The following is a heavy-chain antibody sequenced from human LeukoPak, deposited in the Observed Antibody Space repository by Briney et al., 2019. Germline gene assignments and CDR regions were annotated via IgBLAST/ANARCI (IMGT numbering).Heavy chain of an antibody. J-gene: IGHJ6*02. CDR1: SGSISSYY. V-gene: IGHV4-4*08. CDR3: ARGYGWGSYYYYYGLDV. D-gene: IGHD3-10*01. Sequence: SETLSLTCTVSSGSISSYYWSWIRQPPGKGLEWIGYIYTTGTTNYSPSLMSRVTMSIDTSETHVTLNLSSVTAADTAVYYCARGYGWGSYYYYYGLDVWGQGTTVTVSS. CDR2: IYTTGTT.